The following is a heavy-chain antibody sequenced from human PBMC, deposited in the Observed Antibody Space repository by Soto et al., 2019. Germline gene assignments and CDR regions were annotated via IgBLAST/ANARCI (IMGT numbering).Heavy chain of an antibody. J-gene: IGHJ4*02. V-gene: IGHV2-5*02. CDR2: LYWDDDE. CDR3: AHSPRGFTYFFDY. Sequence: QITLNESGPTLVKPTQTLTLTCTFSGFSLSTRGVGVGWIRQPPGKALEWLALLYWDDDERYNPSLMSGRTTTKDTSKHQVFLTMTNVDPVDTATYYCAHSPRGFTYFFDYWGQGTLVTVSS. CDR1: GFSLSTRGVG.